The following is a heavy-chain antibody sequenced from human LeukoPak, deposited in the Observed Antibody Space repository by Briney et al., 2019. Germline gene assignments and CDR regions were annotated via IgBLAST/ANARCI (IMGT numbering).Heavy chain of an antibody. CDR2: VSTREGT. D-gene: IGHD6-19*01. CDR1: GGSVTSDY. CDR3: ARDNGASGWSHQSFDY. V-gene: IGHV4-4*07. J-gene: IGHJ4*02. Sequence: PSETLSLTRTVSGGSVTSDYWSWLRQPAGEGLEWIGRVSTREGTNHNPSLKSRVTLSLDTSKNQFSLKLSSVTAADTAVYHCARDNGASGWSHQSFDYWSQGTLVTVSS.